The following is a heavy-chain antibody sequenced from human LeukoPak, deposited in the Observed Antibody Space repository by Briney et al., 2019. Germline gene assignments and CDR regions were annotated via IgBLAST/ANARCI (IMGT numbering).Heavy chain of an antibody. CDR2: IIAIFGTA. J-gene: IGHJ4*02. CDR1: GGTLSSYA. CDR3: ARTNWNYLSFSPGPLLY. Sequence: SVKVSCKASGGTLSSYAISWVRQAPGEGREWMGGIIAIFGTANYAQKFQGRVTITTDESTSTAYMELSSLRSEDTAVYYCARTNWNYLSFSPGPLLYWGQGTLVTVSS. V-gene: IGHV1-69*05. D-gene: IGHD1-7*01.